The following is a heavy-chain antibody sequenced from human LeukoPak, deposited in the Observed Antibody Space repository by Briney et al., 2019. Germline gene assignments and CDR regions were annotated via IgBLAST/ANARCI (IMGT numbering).Heavy chain of an antibody. J-gene: IGHJ4*02. CDR3: ARLSDYLFYFDH. V-gene: IGHV4-34*01. Sequence: SETLSLTCAVYGGSFSGYYWSWLRQPPGKGLEWIGEINHSGSTYYNPSLKSRVTISVDTSKNQFSLNLSSVTAADTAVYYCARLSDYLFYFDHWGQGTLVTVSS. D-gene: IGHD3-16*01. CDR1: GGSFSGYY. CDR2: INHSGST.